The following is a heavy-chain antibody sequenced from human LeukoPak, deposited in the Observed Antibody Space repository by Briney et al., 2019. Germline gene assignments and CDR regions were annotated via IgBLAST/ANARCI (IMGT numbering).Heavy chain of an antibody. J-gene: IGHJ3*02. Sequence: GGSLRLSCAASGFTFSGYWMHWVRQALGKGLVWVSHINADGSYTTYADSVKGRFTISRDNAKNTLYLQMNSLRAEDTAVYYCARGYYGQALDIWGQGTMVTVSS. V-gene: IGHV3-74*01. CDR1: GFTFSGYW. CDR3: ARGYYGQALDI. D-gene: IGHD3-10*01. CDR2: INADGSYT.